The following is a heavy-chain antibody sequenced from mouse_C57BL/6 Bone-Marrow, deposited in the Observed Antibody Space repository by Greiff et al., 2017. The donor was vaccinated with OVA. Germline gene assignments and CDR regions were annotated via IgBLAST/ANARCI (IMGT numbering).Heavy chain of an antibody. CDR3: SYYYGIDY. CDR2: IYPRSGNT. CDR1: GYTFTSYG. D-gene: IGHD1-1*01. J-gene: IGHJ2*01. Sequence: VKLVESGAELARPGASVKLSCKASGYTFTSYGISWVKQRTGQGLEWIGEIYPRSGNTYYNEKFKGKATLTADKSSSTAYMELRSLTSEDSAVYFCSYYYGIDYWGQGTTLTVSS. V-gene: IGHV1-81*01.